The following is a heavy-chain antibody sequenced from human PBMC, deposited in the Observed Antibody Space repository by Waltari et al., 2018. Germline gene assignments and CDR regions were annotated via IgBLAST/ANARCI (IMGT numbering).Heavy chain of an antibody. J-gene: IGHJ4*02. CDR3: ARRSSYCSGGSCHFDY. V-gene: IGHV5-51*01. Sequence: EVQLEQSGAEVKKPGESLKISCKGSGYIFTGYWIGWVRQMPGTGLEWMGSISPGAHDTTSSPSPQGQLSITADKSVTTAYLQWSSLKASDTAMYYCARRSSYCSGGSCHFDYWGQGTLVTVSS. D-gene: IGHD2-15*01. CDR1: GYIFTGYW. CDR2: ISPGAHDT.